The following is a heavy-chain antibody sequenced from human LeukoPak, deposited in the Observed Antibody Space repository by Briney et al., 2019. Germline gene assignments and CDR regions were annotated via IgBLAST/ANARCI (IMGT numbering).Heavy chain of an antibody. CDR2: ISSNGGGT. J-gene: IGHJ3*02. V-gene: IGHV3-64*01. CDR3: AGGGADAFDI. CDR1: GFTFSSYA. D-gene: IGHD1-26*01. Sequence: GGSLRLSCAASGFTFSSYAMHWVRQAPGKGLEYVSAISSNGGGTYYANSVKGRFTISRDNSKNTLYLQMGSLRAEDMAVYYCAGGGADAFDIWGQGTMVTVSS.